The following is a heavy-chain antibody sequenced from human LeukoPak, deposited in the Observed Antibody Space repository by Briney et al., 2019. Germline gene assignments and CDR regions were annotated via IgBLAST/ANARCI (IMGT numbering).Heavy chain of an antibody. CDR3: ARVLYDYGDYVSA. CDR2: ISYDGSNN. V-gene: IGHV3-30*03. D-gene: IGHD4-17*01. J-gene: IGHJ5*02. CDR1: GFNFNTYS. Sequence: AGGSLRLSCEASGFNFNTYSMAWVRQAPGKGLEWVAVISYDGSNNYYADSVKGRFTISRDNSKNTLYLQMNSLRAEDTAIYYCARVLYDYGDYVSAWGQGTLVTVSS.